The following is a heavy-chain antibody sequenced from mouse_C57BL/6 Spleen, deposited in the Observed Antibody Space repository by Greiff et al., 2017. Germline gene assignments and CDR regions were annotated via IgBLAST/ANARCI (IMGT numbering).Heavy chain of an antibody. V-gene: IGHV5-6*01. CDR2: ISSGGSYT. D-gene: IGHD1-1*01. Sequence: ESGGDLVKPGGSLKLSCAASGFTFSSYGMSWVRQTPDKRLEWVATISSGGSYTYYPDSVKGRFTISRDNAKNTLYLQMSSLKSEDTAMYYCARQGTTVVAFDYWGQGTTLTVSS. J-gene: IGHJ2*01. CDR3: ARQGTTVVAFDY. CDR1: GFTFSSYG.